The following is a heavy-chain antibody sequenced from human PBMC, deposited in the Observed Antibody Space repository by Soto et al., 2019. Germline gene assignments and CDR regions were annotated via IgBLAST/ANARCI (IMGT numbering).Heavy chain of an antibody. J-gene: IGHJ4*02. CDR2: IAISGITT. CDR3: AKRFAPSGSGWDS. V-gene: IGHV3-23*01. CDR1: GFPFSSYA. Sequence: DVQLLESGGALVQPGESLRLSCAASGFPFSSYAMTWVRQAPGKGLEWVSTIAISGITTFYADSVRGRFTISRDNPENTLYLQMNNLGVEDTGIYYCAKRFAPSGSGWDSWGQGTLVTVSS. D-gene: IGHD6-19*01.